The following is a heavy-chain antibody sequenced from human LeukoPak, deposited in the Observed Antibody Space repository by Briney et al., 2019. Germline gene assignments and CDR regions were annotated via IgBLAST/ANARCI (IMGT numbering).Heavy chain of an antibody. Sequence: PTETLSLTCAVYGGSFRGYYWSWIRQPPGKGLEWNGEINDRGSTKYIPSLKSRVIISVDTSKNQFSLNLRSATAADTAVYYCARGDILTGYSYWGQGTLVTVSS. V-gene: IGHV4-34*01. CDR3: ARGDILTGYSY. J-gene: IGHJ4*02. D-gene: IGHD3-9*01. CDR2: INDRGST. CDR1: GGSFRGYY.